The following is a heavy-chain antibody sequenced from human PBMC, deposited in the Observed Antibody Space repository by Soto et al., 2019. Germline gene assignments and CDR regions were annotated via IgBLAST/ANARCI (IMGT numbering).Heavy chain of an antibody. V-gene: IGHV3-7*05. J-gene: IGHJ4*02. CDR3: ARDSNYDFWSGYYTD. Sequence: GESLKISCAASGFTFSSYWMSWVRQAPGKGLEWVANIKQDGSEKYYVDSVKGRFTISRDNAKNSLYLQMNSLRAEDTAVYYCARDSNYDFWSGYYTDWGQGTLVTVSS. CDR2: IKQDGSEK. D-gene: IGHD3-3*01. CDR1: GFTFSSYW.